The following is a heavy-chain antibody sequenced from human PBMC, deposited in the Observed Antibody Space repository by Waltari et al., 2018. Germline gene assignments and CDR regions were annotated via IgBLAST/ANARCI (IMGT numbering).Heavy chain of an antibody. D-gene: IGHD3-3*01. CDR1: GGSVSGYY. V-gene: IGHV4-34*01. Sequence: QVQLQQRCAGLLKPSETLSLTCAVYGGSVSGYYWTWIRQPPGKGLEWIGEINHSGSTNYNPSLKSRVTISVDTSKNQFSLKLSSVTAADTAVYYCAIRTYYDFWSGSVAFDIWGQGTMVTVSS. CDR3: AIRTYYDFWSGSVAFDI. CDR2: INHSGST. J-gene: IGHJ3*02.